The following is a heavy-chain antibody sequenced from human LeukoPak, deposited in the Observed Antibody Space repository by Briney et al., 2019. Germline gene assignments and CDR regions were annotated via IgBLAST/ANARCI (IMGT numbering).Heavy chain of an antibody. J-gene: IGHJ4*02. CDR1: GFTFSDYY. V-gene: IGHV3-11*01. D-gene: IGHD3-9*01. CDR2: ISSSGSTI. CDR3: ARVAELRYFDWFGSAPYYFDY. Sequence: PGGSLRLSCAASGFTFSDYYMSWIRQAPGKGLEWVSYISSSGSTIYYADSVKGRFTISRDNAKNSLYLQMNSLRAEDTALYYCARVAELRYFDWFGSAPYYFDYWGQGTLVTVSS.